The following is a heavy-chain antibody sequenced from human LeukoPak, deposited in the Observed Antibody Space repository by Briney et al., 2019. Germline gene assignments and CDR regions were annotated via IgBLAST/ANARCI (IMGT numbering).Heavy chain of an antibody. Sequence: PGGSLRLSYTVSGFIFSDNYMTWIRQAPGKGLEWLSYIDSRGRTKHYAESVKGRFTISRDNARSSVYLEMNDLRVDDTAVYYCASGELGRSDFWGQGTLVTVS. V-gene: IGHV3-11*01. CDR2: IDSRGRTK. CDR1: GFIFSDNY. J-gene: IGHJ4*02. CDR3: ASGELGRSDF. D-gene: IGHD1-1*01.